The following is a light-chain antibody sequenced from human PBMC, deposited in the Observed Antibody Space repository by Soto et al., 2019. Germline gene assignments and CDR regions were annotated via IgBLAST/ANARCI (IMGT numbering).Light chain of an antibody. CDR3: QQRRNWPLLT. Sequence: EIVLTQSPATLSLSPGERATLSCRASQSVSSQLAWYQQKPGQAPRLLIHDASNRATGIPARFSGSGSGTDFTLPISSLEPEDFAVYYCQQRRNWPLLTFGGGTKVEIK. CDR2: DAS. CDR1: QSVSSQ. V-gene: IGKV3-11*01. J-gene: IGKJ4*01.